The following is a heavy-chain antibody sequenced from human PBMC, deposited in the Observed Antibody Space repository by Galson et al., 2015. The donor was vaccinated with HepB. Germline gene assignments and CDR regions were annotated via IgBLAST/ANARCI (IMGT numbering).Heavy chain of an antibody. Sequence: SVKVSCKASGGTFSSYYMHWVRQAPGQGLEWMGIINPSGGSTRYAQKFQGRVTMTRDTSTSTVYMELSSLRSEDTAVYYCAILGYCSSTSCYRRGMRYWGQGTLVTVSS. V-gene: IGHV1-46*01. CDR1: GGTFSSYY. CDR2: INPSGGST. D-gene: IGHD2-2*01. CDR3: AILGYCSSTSCYRRGMRY. J-gene: IGHJ4*02.